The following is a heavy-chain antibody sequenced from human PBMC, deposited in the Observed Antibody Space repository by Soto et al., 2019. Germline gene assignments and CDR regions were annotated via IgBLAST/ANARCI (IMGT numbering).Heavy chain of an antibody. CDR1: GVDISDYG. CDR2: ISYNAALQ. J-gene: IGHJ3*01. D-gene: IGHD3-22*01. Sequence: QEKLVESGGGVVQPGRSLSFSCAGPGVDISDYGMHWVRQAPGKGLEWVAAISYNAALQHYADSGKGRFTISRDDSKEKVYLQMDSWRIEDTTVYYCAKKAVNGNDSHDFSWCDVWGHGTVVNVSS. V-gene: IGHV3-30*18. CDR3: AKKAVNGNDSHDFSWCDV.